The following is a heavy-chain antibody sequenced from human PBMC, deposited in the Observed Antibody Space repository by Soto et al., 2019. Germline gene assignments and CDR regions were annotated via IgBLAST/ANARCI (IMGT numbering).Heavy chain of an antibody. Sequence: GGSLRLCCAASGFTFSTYAMSWVRQAPGKGLEWVSTISAGGSDTFYADSVKGRFTVSRENSKNTLYLQMNSLRDEDTAVYFCVKLPPSSGRNCNSFHYWGLATLVTVTS. CDR3: VKLPPSSGRNCNSFHY. J-gene: IGHJ4*02. CDR1: GFTFSTYA. V-gene: IGHV3-23*01. D-gene: IGHD2-15*01. CDR2: ISAGGSDT.